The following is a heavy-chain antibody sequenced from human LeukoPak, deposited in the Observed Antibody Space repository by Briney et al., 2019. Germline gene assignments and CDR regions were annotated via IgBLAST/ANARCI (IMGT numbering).Heavy chain of an antibody. CDR3: AKTPSITIFGVVRD. CDR1: GFTFSSYA. Sequence: GGSLRLSCAASGFTFSSYAMSWVRQAPGKGLEWVSAISGSGGSTYYADSVKGRFAVSRDNSKNTLYLQMNSLRAEDTAVYYCAKTPSITIFGVVRDWGQGTLVTVSS. V-gene: IGHV3-23*01. D-gene: IGHD3-3*01. CDR2: ISGSGGST. J-gene: IGHJ4*02.